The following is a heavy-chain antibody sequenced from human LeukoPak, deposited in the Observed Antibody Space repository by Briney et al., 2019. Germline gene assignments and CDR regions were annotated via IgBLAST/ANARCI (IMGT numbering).Heavy chain of an antibody. D-gene: IGHD3-22*01. J-gene: IGHJ4*02. CDR3: ATDYYDSSWGAFDY. Sequence: ASVKVSCKVSGYTLTELSMHWVRQAPGKGLEWMGGFDPEDGETIYAQKFQGRVTMTEDTSTDTAYMELSSLGSEDTAVYYCATDYYDSSWGAFDYWGQGTLVTVSS. CDR1: GYTLTELS. CDR2: FDPEDGET. V-gene: IGHV1-24*01.